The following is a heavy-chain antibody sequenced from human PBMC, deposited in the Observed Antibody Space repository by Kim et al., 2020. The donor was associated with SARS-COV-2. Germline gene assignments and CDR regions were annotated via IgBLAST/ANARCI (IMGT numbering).Heavy chain of an antibody. J-gene: IGHJ4*02. V-gene: IGHV4-4*02. Sequence: SETLSLTCAVSGGSISSSNWWSWVRQPPGKGLEWIGEIYHSGSTNYNPSLKSRVTISVDKSKNQFSLKLSSVTAADTAVYYCARENFSSSWSGVGYWGQGTLVTVSS. CDR1: GGSISSSNW. CDR2: IYHSGST. CDR3: ARENFSSSWSGVGY. D-gene: IGHD6-13*01.